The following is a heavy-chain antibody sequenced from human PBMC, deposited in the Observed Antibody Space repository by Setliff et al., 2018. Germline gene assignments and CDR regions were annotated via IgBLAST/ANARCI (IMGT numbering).Heavy chain of an antibody. Sequence: SETLSLTCAVYGGSFSNYYWSWIRQPPGKGLEWLGEVSHSGSTNYNPSLKSRVTMSVDTSKNQFSLKLNSVTAADTAVYFCARDNTMVGATDYWGLGTLVTVSS. J-gene: IGHJ4*02. CDR2: VSHSGST. D-gene: IGHD1-26*01. CDR1: GGSFSNYY. V-gene: IGHV4-34*01. CDR3: ARDNTMVGATDY.